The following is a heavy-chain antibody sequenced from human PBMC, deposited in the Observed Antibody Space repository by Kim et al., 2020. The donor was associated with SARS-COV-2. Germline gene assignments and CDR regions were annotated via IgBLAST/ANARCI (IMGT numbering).Heavy chain of an antibody. CDR2: ISYDGSNK. D-gene: IGHD3-22*01. CDR1: GFTFSSYA. CDR3: ARGGYYDSSGYNYYYYYGMDV. J-gene: IGHJ6*02. V-gene: IGHV3-30-3*01. Sequence: GGSLRLSCAASGFTFSSYAMHWVRQAPGKGLEWVAVISYDGSNKYYADSVKGRFTISRDNSKNTLYLQMNSLRAEDTAVYYCARGGYYDSSGYNYYYYYGMDVWGQGTTVTVSS.